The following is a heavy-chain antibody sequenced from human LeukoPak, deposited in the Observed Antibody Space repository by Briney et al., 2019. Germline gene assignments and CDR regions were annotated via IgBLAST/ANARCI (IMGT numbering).Heavy chain of an antibody. Sequence: SETLSLTCTVSGDSISSYYWGWIRQPPGKGLEWIGSIYYSGSTYYNPSLKSRVTISVDTSKNQFSLKLSSVTAADTAVYYCARDEMATNLFDYWGQGTLVTVSS. CDR3: ARDEMATNLFDY. D-gene: IGHD5-24*01. V-gene: IGHV4-39*07. J-gene: IGHJ4*02. CDR1: GDSISSYY. CDR2: IYYSGST.